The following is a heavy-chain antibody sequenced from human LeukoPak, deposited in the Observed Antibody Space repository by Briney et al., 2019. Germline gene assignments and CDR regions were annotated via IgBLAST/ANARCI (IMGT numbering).Heavy chain of an antibody. V-gene: IGHV4-34*01. D-gene: IGHD2-21*02. CDR1: GGSFSGYY. CDR2: INHSGST. CDR3: AGDGTAVVTAFGDYGMDV. Sequence: SETLSLTCAVRGGSFSGYYWSCLRQPPGKGLEWIGEINHSGSTNYNPSLKSRVTISVDTSKNQFSLKLSSVTAADTAVYYCAGDGTAVVTAFGDYGMDVWGQGTTVTVSS. J-gene: IGHJ6*02.